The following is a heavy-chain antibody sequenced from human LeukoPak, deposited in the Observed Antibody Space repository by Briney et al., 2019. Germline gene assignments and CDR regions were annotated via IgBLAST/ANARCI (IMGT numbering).Heavy chain of an antibody. CDR1: GGTFSSYA. D-gene: IGHD3-22*01. CDR2: INPNSGGT. V-gene: IGHV1-2*04. Sequence: ASVKVSCKASGGTFSSYAISWVRQAPGQGLEWMGWINPNSGGTNYAQKFQGWVTMTRDTSISTAYMELSRLRSDDTAVYYCARGGYYDSSGHDAFDIWGQGTMVTVSS. J-gene: IGHJ3*02. CDR3: ARGGYYDSSGHDAFDI.